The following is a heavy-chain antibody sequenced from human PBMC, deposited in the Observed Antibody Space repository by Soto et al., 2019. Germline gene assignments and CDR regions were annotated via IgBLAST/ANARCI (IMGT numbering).Heavy chain of an antibody. CDR3: ASSMVRDSHYYYYGIDV. V-gene: IGHV1-18*04. CDR2: ISAYNGNT. Sequence: ASVKVSCKASGYTFTSYGISWVRQAPGQGLEWMGWISAYNGNTNYAQKLQGRVTMTTDTSTSTAYMELRSLRSDDTAVYYCASSMVRDSHYYYYGIDVSGQGTMVTLSS. D-gene: IGHD3-10*01. J-gene: IGHJ6*02. CDR1: GYTFTSYG.